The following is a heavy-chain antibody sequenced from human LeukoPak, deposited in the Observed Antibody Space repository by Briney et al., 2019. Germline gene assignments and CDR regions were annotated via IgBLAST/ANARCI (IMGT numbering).Heavy chain of an antibody. CDR1: GASISSYY. CDR2: IYYSGST. J-gene: IGHJ6*02. D-gene: IGHD6-6*01. CDR3: ARHVPYSSSYYGMDV. Sequence: SETLSLTCSVSGASISSYYWSWIRQPPGEGLEWIGYIYYSGSTNYNPSLKSRVTISVDTSKNQFSLKLSSVTAADTAVYYCARHVPYSSSYYGMDVWGQGTTVTVSS. V-gene: IGHV4-59*08.